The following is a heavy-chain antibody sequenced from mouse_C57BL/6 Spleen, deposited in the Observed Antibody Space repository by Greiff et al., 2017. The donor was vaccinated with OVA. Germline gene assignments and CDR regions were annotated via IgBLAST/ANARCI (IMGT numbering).Heavy chain of an antibody. CDR1: GFNIKDYY. CDR2: IDPEDGDT. J-gene: IGHJ2*01. D-gene: IGHD3-2*02. CDR3: TTWDSSGTYFDY. Sequence: EVQLQQSGAELVRPGASVKLSCTASGFNIKDYYMHWVKQRPEQGLEWIGRIDPEDGDTEYAPKFQGKATMTADTSSNTAYLQLSSLTSEDTAVYYCTTWDSSGTYFDYWGQGTTLTVSS. V-gene: IGHV14-1*01.